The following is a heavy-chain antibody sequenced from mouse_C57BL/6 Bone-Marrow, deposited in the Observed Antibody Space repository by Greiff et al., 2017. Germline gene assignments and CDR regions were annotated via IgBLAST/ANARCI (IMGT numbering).Heavy chain of an antibody. D-gene: IGHD4-1*01. Sequence: EVKLEESGGGLVQPGGSMKLSCVASGFAFSNYWMNWVRQSPEKGLEWVAQIRLKSDNYATHYAESVKGRFTISRDDSKSRVYLQMNNLRAEDTGIYYCCWVYYFDYWGQGTTLTVSS. CDR1: GFAFSNYW. CDR3: CWVYYFDY. CDR2: IRLKSDNYAT. V-gene: IGHV6-3*01. J-gene: IGHJ2*01.